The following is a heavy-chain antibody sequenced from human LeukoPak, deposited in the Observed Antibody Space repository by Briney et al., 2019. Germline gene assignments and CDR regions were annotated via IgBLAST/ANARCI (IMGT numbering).Heavy chain of an antibody. CDR3: AREVDTMVRGEIPDAFDI. CDR1: GGSISSGGYY. Sequence: PSETLSLTCTVSGGSISSGGYYWSWIRQHPGKGLEWIGYIYYSGSTYYNPSLKSRVTISVDTSKNQFSLKLSSVTAANTAVYYCAREVDTMVRGEIPDAFDIWGQGTMVTVSS. D-gene: IGHD3-10*01. CDR2: IYYSGST. J-gene: IGHJ3*02. V-gene: IGHV4-31*03.